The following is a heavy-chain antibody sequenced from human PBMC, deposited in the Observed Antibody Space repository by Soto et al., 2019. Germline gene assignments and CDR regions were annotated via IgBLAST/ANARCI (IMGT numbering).Heavy chain of an antibody. CDR1: GGTFSNYA. V-gene: IGHV1-69*05. CDR3: ARDWDIPIFGVARMDV. Sequence: SVKVSCKASGGTFSNYAISWVRQAPGQGLEWMGGIIPIIGTANYAQKLQGRVTMTTDASTSTAYMELSSLRSEDTAVYYCARDWDIPIFGVARMDVCGQGTTITVAS. D-gene: IGHD3-3*01. CDR2: IIPIIGTA. J-gene: IGHJ6*01.